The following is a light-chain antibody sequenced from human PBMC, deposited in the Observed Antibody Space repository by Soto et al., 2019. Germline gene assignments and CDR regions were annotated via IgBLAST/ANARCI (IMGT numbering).Light chain of an antibody. CDR3: AAWDDSLNGPV. V-gene: IGLV1-44*01. Sequence: QSVLTQPPSASGTPGQRVTNSCSGSISNIGSNTVNWYQQLPGTAPKLLIYSNNQRPSGVPDRFSGSKSGTSASLAISGLQSEDEADYYCAAWDDSLNGPVFGGGTKLTVL. J-gene: IGLJ3*02. CDR1: ISNIGSNT. CDR2: SNN.